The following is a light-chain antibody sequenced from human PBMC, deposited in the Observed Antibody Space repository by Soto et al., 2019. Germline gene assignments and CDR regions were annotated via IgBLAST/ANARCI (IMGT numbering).Light chain of an antibody. Sequence: ESVLTQSPGTLSLSPGERATLSCRASQSVSSYLAWYQQKPGQAPRLLIFDASSWATGIPARFSGSGSGTDFTLTISSLEPEDFAVYYCQQRGTWPLTFGGGTKVDI. J-gene: IGKJ4*01. V-gene: IGKV3-11*01. CDR2: DAS. CDR3: QQRGTWPLT. CDR1: QSVSSY.